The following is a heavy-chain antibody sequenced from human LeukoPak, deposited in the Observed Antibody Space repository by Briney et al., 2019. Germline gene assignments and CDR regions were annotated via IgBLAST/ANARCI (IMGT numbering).Heavy chain of an antibody. Sequence: SVKVSCKASGGTFSSYAISWVRQAPGQGLEWMGRIIPIFGTANYAQKFQGRVTITTDESTSTAYMELSSLRSEDTAVYYCARDRILGSSSSVAIDYWGQGTLVTVSS. V-gene: IGHV1-69*05. CDR3: ARDRILGSSSSVAIDY. D-gene: IGHD6-6*01. CDR2: IIPIFGTA. CDR1: GGTFSSYA. J-gene: IGHJ4*02.